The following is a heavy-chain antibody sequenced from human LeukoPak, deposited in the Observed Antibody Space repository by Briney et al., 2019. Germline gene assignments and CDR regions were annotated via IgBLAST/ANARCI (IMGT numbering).Heavy chain of an antibody. J-gene: IGHJ4*02. D-gene: IGHD4-11*01. Sequence: KPSETLSLTCTVSGGSISSSSYYWGWIRQPPGKGLEWIGSIYYSGSTYYNPSLKSRVTISVDTSKNQFSLKLSSVTAADTAVYYCARLYRKYRGYYFDYWGQGTLVTVSS. CDR1: GGSISSSSYY. CDR3: ARLYRKYRGYYFDY. CDR2: IYYSGST. V-gene: IGHV4-39*01.